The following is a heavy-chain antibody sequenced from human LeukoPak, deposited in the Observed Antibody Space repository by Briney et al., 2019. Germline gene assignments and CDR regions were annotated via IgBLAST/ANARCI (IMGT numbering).Heavy chain of an antibody. J-gene: IGHJ4*02. CDR1: GFSFSGFS. V-gene: IGHV3-48*01. CDR2: ITTSATTI. D-gene: IGHD1-26*01. Sequence: GGSLRLSCGASGFSFSGFSMNWLRQAPGKGLEGISYITTSATTIYYADSVKGRFTISRDNAKNSLYLQMNSLRAEDTAVYYCARGTYSSFDYWGQGTLVTVSS. CDR3: ARGTYSSFDY.